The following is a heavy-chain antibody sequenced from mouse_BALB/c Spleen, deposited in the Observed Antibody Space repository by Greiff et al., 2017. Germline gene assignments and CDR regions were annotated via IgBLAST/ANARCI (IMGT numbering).Heavy chain of an antibody. Sequence: EVKLVESGPSLVKPSQTLSLTCSVTGDSITSGYWNWIRKFPGNKLEYMGYISYSGSTYYNPSLKSRISITRDTSKNQYYLQLNSVTTEDTATYYCARYPSLLRYAMDYWGQGTSVTVSS. CDR3: ARYPSLLRYAMDY. D-gene: IGHD1-2*01. CDR2: ISYSGST. V-gene: IGHV3-8*02. J-gene: IGHJ4*01. CDR1: GDSITSGY.